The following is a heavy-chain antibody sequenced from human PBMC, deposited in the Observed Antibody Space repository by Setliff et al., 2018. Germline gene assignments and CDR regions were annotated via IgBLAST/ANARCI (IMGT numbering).Heavy chain of an antibody. Sequence: PGESLKISCKGSGYSFTSYWIGWVRQMPGKSLEWMGIIYPGDSDTRYSPSFQGQVTISADKSISTAYLQWCSLKASDTAMYYCAMPTSGDCSGGSCWFDYWGQGTLVTVSS. CDR2: IYPGDSDT. D-gene: IGHD2-15*01. J-gene: IGHJ4*02. V-gene: IGHV5-51*01. CDR3: AMPTSGDCSGGSCWFDY. CDR1: GYSFTSYW.